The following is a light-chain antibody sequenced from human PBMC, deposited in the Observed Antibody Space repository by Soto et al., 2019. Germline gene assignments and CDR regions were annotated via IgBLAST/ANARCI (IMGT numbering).Light chain of an antibody. J-gene: IGKJ5*01. CDR3: LQDYNYPYT. V-gene: IGKV1-6*01. CDR2: AAS. CDR1: QGIRKD. Sequence: AIHMTQSTSSLSASVGDRLTITCLACQGIRKDLGWYQQRPGNAPRLLIFAASSLQSGVTSRFSGSGPGTDFTLTISSLKPEDFATYYCLQDYNYPYTFGQGTRLEI.